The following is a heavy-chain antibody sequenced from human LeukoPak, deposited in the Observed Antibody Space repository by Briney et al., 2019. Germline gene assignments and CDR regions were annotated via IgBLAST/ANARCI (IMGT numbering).Heavy chain of an antibody. V-gene: IGHV3-23*01. D-gene: IGHD3-22*01. J-gene: IGHJ4*02. Sequence: SGGSLRLSCAASGFTFSSYAMSWVRQAPGKGLEWVSAISGSGGSTYYADSVKGRFTISRDNSKNTLYLQMNSLRAEDTAVYYCATADYYDSSGYYRGSYYWGRGTLVTVSS. CDR1: GFTFSSYA. CDR2: ISGSGGST. CDR3: ATADYYDSSGYYRGSYY.